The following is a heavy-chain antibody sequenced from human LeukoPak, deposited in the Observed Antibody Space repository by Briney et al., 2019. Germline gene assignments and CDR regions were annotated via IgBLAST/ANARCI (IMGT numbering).Heavy chain of an antibody. J-gene: IGHJ4*02. Sequence: GGSLRLSCAASGFIFSSYSMTWVRQAPGKGLEWVSSITSGSGYIYYADSVKGRFTISRDNAKNSLYLQMNSLRAEDTAVYYCARDRPRDYYDSSGYPPDDYWGQGTLVTVSS. V-gene: IGHV3-21*01. D-gene: IGHD3-22*01. CDR2: ITSGSGYI. CDR3: ARDRPRDYYDSSGYPPDDY. CDR1: GFIFSSYS.